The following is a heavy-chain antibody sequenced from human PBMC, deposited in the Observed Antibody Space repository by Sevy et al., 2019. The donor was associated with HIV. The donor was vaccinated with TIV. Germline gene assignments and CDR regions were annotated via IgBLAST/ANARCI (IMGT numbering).Heavy chain of an antibody. Sequence: GGSLRLSCAASGFTFSSYCMSWVRQAPGKGLEWVANIKQDGSEKYYLDSVKGRFTISKDNAKNSLYLQMNSLRAEDTAVYYCARAHRIVVVPAACDYWGQGTLVTVSS. V-gene: IGHV3-7*01. CDR1: GFTFSSYC. J-gene: IGHJ4*02. CDR3: ARAHRIVVVPAACDY. CDR2: IKQDGSEK. D-gene: IGHD2-2*01.